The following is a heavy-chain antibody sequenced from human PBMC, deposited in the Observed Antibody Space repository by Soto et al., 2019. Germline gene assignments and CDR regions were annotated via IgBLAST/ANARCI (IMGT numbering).Heavy chain of an antibody. CDR1: GGSIRSYY. D-gene: IGHD6-19*01. V-gene: IGHV4-59*03. CDR3: AGYSQWLAPFDY. CDR2: IYYTGSN. Sequence: SETLSLTCTVSGGSIRSYYWSWIRQPPGKGLEWIGYIYYTGSNKYNPSLKSRATISLDTSKNQFSLKVNSVTTADTAVYYCAGYSQWLAPFDYWGQGTLVTVSS. J-gene: IGHJ4*02.